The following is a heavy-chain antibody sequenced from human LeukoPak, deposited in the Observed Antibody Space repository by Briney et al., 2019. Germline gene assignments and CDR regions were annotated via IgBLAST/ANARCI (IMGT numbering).Heavy chain of an antibody. CDR3: ARASYSYDINGWVPFDY. CDR1: GGSFSGYY. Sequence: PSETLSLTCAVYGGSFSGYYWSWIRQPPGKGLEWIGQINHVGSTKYNPSLKSRVTISGDTSKNQFSLRLSSVTAADTAVYYCARASYSYDINGWVPFDYWGQGTLVTVSS. D-gene: IGHD3-22*01. J-gene: IGHJ4*02. V-gene: IGHV4-34*01. CDR2: INHVGST.